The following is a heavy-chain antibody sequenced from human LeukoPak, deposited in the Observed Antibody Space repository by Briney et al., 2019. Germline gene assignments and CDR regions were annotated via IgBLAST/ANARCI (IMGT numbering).Heavy chain of an antibody. J-gene: IGHJ4*02. V-gene: IGHV1-18*01. Sequence: ASVKVSCKASGYTFTTYGISWVRQAPGQGLEWLGWISTYNGNTHYAQKLQGRVTMTTDTSTTTAYMELRSLRSDDTAVYYCARDYRTGFDYWGQGTLVTVSS. CDR3: ARDYRTGFDY. CDR1: GYTFTTYG. D-gene: IGHD7-27*01. CDR2: ISTYNGNT.